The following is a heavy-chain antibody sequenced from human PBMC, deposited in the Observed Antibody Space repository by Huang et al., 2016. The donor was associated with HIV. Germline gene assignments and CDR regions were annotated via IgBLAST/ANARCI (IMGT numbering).Heavy chain of an antibody. CDR3: ARAALVNNQYFDY. D-gene: IGHD5-18*01. CDR2: ILPIFGTT. Sequence: VQLIQSGAEVKKTGSSVRVSCRASEGTFSSYSIGWLRQAPGQGLEWMGGILPIFGTTTYAQKFQGRVSIAADESTSTAYRDLNSLRSEDTAVYYCARAALVNNQYFDYWGQGTLVTVSS. J-gene: IGHJ4*02. V-gene: IGHV1-69*13. CDR1: EGTFSSYS.